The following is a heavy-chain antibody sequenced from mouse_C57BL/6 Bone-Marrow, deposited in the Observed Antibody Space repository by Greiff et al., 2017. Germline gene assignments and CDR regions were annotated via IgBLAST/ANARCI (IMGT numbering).Heavy chain of an antibody. CDR3: ARADSAGPAWFAY. J-gene: IGHJ3*01. Sequence: EVKLMESGGGLVKPGGSLKLSCAASGFTFSSYAMSWVRQTPEKRLEWVATISDGGSYTYYPDNVKGRFTISRDNAKNNLYLQMSHLKSEDTAMYDWARADSAGPAWFAYWGQGTLVTVSA. CDR1: GFTFSSYA. D-gene: IGHD3-2*02. CDR2: ISDGGSYT. V-gene: IGHV5-4*03.